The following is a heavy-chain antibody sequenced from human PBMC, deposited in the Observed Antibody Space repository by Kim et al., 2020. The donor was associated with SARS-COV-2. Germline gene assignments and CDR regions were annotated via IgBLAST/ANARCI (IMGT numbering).Heavy chain of an antibody. CDR1: GGTFSSYA. CDR3: ARDIVVVVAATLPHNWFDP. CDR2: IIPIFGTA. D-gene: IGHD2-15*01. V-gene: IGHV1-69*13. Sequence: SVKVSCKASGGTFSSYAIRWVRQAPGQGLEWMGGIIPIFGTANYAQKFQGRVTITADESTSTAYMELSSLRSEDTAVYYCARDIVVVVAATLPHNWFDPWGQGTLVTVSS. J-gene: IGHJ5*02.